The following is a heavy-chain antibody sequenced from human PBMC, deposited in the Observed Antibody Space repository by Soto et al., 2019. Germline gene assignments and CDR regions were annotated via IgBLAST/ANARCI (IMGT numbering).Heavy chain of an antibody. V-gene: IGHV3-23*01. CDR3: SKPIGGYDAFDI. CDR1: GFTFSSYA. CDR2: ITGSGGST. Sequence: EVQLLESGGGLVQPGGSLRLSCAASGFTFSSYAMSLVRQAPGKGLEWVSAITGSGGSTYYADSVKVRFTISRDNSKNTLYLQMNSLRAEDTAVYDCSKPIGGYDAFDIWCQGTMVTVSS. D-gene: IGHD3-16*01. J-gene: IGHJ3*02.